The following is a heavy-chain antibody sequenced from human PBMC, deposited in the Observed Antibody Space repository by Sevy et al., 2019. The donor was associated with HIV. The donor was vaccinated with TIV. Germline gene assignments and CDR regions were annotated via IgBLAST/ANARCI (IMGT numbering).Heavy chain of an antibody. CDR1: GFSFSSYP. V-gene: IGHV3-21*01. Sequence: GGSLRLSCAASGFSFSSYPMNWVRQAPGKGLEWVSSISGSSNYIYYADSLRGRFTISRDNAKNSLYLQMNSLRAEDTAVYYCARPYGSGSWEAFDIWVQGTMVTVSS. D-gene: IGHD3-10*01. J-gene: IGHJ3*02. CDR2: ISGSSNYI. CDR3: ARPYGSGSWEAFDI.